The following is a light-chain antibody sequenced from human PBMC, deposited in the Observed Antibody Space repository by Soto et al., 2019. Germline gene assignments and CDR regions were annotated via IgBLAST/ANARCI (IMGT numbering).Light chain of an antibody. J-gene: IGKJ1*01. V-gene: IGKV3-20*01. CDR1: QSVSSRY. CDR2: AAS. CDR3: QQYDVSLTWT. Sequence: EIILTQSPGTLSLSPGERATLSCRASQSVSSRYIAWYQQKPGQAPRLLIYAASSRATGLPDRFSGSGSGTDFTLTISRLEPEDFAVYYCQQYDVSLTWTFRQGTKVEIK.